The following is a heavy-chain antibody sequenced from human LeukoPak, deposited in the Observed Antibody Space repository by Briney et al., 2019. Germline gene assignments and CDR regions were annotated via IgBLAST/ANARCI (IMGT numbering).Heavy chain of an antibody. D-gene: IGHD5-18*01. CDR3: ARTEESGYSYGYFGYYYYMDV. J-gene: IGHJ6*03. CDR2: IYTSGRT. Sequence: SETLSLTCTVSGGSISYYYRNWIRQPAGKGLEWIGRIYTSGRTYYNPSLKGRVSMSVDTSKNQFSLKLSSVTAADTAVYYCARTEESGYSYGYFGYYYYMDVWGKGTTVTVSS. V-gene: IGHV4-4*07. CDR1: GGSISYYY.